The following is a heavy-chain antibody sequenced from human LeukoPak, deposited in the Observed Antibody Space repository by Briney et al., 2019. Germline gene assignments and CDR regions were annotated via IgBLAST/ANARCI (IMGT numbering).Heavy chain of an antibody. D-gene: IGHD1-1*01. CDR1: GGSISSSSYY. CDR3: ARRVGQLEYTEGDAFDI. Sequence: SETLSLTCTVSGGSISSSSYYWSWIRQPPGKGLEWIGEINHSGSTNYNPSLKSRVTISVDTSNNQFSLKLSSVTAADTAVYYCARRVGQLEYTEGDAFDIWGQGTMVTVSS. J-gene: IGHJ3*02. CDR2: INHSGST. V-gene: IGHV4-39*07.